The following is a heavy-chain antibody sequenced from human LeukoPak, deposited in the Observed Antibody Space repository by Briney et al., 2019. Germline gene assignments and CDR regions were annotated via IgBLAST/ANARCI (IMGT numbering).Heavy chain of an antibody. CDR3: ARGDPNGMDV. J-gene: IGHJ6*02. CDR2: ISSSSSYI. V-gene: IGHV3-21*01. CDR1: GFPFSTSG. Sequence: GGSLRLSCAASGFPFSTSGMNWVRQAPGKGLEWVSSISSSSSYIYYADSVKGRFTISRDNAKNSLYLQMNSLRAEDTAVYYCARGDPNGMDVWGQGTTVTVSS.